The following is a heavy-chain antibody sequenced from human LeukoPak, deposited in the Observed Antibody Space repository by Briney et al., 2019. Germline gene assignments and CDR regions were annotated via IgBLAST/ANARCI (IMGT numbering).Heavy chain of an antibody. CDR1: GYSFTSYR. CDR2: VYPGDSDT. CDR3: ARLTGYCSSTSCYPGAFDI. D-gene: IGHD2-2*01. V-gene: IGHV5-51*01. Sequence: GESLKISCQGSGYSFTSYRIVCVRQMPGKGLEWMGSVYPGDSDTRYSPSFQGQVTISADQSISTAYLQWSSLKASDTAMYYCARLTGYCSSTSCYPGAFDIWGQGTMVTVSS. J-gene: IGHJ3*02.